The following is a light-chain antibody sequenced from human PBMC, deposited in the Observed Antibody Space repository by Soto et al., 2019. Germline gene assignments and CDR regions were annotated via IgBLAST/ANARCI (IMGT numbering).Light chain of an antibody. CDR2: GAS. CDR1: QSVSSSY. CDR3: QQYGSSPPTT. J-gene: IGKJ4*01. Sequence: EIVLTQSPGTLSLSPGERATLSCRASQSVSSSYLAWYQQKPGQAPRLLIYGASSRATGIPDFTLTISRLEPEDFAVYYCQQYGSSPPTTFGGGTKVEIK. V-gene: IGKV3-20*01.